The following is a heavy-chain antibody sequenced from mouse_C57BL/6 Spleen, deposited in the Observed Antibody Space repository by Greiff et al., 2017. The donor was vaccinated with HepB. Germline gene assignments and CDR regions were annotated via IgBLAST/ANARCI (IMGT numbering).Heavy chain of an antibody. CDR1: GYAFTNYL. V-gene: IGHV1-54*01. CDR2: INPGSGGT. Sequence: QVQLQQSGAELVRPGTSVKVSCKASGYAFTNYLIEWVKQRPGQGLEWIGVINPGSGGTYYNEKFKGKATLTADKSSSTAYMQLSSLTSEDSAVYFCARGPLLDYWGQGTSVTVSS. J-gene: IGHJ4*01. CDR3: ARGPLLDY.